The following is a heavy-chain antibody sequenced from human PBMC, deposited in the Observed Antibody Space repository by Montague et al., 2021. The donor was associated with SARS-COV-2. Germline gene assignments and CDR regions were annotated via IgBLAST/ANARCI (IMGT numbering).Heavy chain of an antibody. J-gene: IGHJ4*02. D-gene: IGHD2-15*01. CDR3: ARQAGYCSGGSCYGPFDY. CDR2: IYYSGTT. V-gene: IGHV4-39*01. Sequence: SETLSLTCTVSGGSISSSNYYWDWIRQPPGKGLEWIGSIYYSGTTYYNPSLKSRVTISVDTSKNQFSLKLSSVTAADTAVYYCARQAGYCSGGSCYGPFDYWGQGTLVTVSS. CDR1: GGSISSSNYY.